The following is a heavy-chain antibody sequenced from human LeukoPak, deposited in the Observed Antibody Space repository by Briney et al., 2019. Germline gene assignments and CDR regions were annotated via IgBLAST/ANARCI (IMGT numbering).Heavy chain of an antibody. J-gene: IGHJ4*02. CDR2: IKEGGGEK. CDR1: GVTFSNYW. CDR3: ATERRGSSTYDGKEAFDF. D-gene: IGHD6-13*01. Sequence: PGGSLRLSCTASGVTFSNYWMSWVRRAPGKGLEWVANIKEGGGEKNYVDSVRGRFTITRDNSRNSLYLQMNSLRGEDTAVYYCATERRGSSTYDGKEAFDFWGQGTLVTVSS. V-gene: IGHV3-7*01.